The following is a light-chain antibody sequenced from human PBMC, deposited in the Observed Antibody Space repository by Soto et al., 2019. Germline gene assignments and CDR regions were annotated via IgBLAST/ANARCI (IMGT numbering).Light chain of an antibody. J-gene: IGKJ4*01. V-gene: IGKV3-11*01. CDR3: QQLVNWPPT. CDR1: QSVSAY. Sequence: EVVLTQSPASLSLSPGDRATLSCRADQSVSAYVGWYQQKPGQPPRLLFFDASSRASGVPHRFRAGGSGTDFTLIISSLQPEDFAVYYCQQLVNWPPTFGGGTKVEI. CDR2: DAS.